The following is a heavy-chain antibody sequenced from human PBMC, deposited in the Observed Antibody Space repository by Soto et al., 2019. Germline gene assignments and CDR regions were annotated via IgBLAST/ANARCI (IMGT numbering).Heavy chain of an antibody. D-gene: IGHD5-18*01. Sequence: SVKVSCKASGGTFSNSAIIWVRQAPGQGLEWMGGILHIFRTPNYAQKFQGRLTISAAEYSSTAYMELNILRSEDTDVYYYATPAEALDTATLKGLEHWGQGSLVTVSS. CDR2: ILHIFRTP. J-gene: IGHJ5*02. CDR1: GGTFSNSA. V-gene: IGHV1-69*13. CDR3: ATPAEALDTATLKGLEH.